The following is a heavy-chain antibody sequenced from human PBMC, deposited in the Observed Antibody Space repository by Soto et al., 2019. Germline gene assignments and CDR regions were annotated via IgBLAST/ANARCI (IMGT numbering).Heavy chain of an antibody. Sequence: MSLTLSFAAHGFTLSSELMHWFRQGPGKGLEWVAVIWYDGNNKYYAVSVKGRFTISRDNSKNTLYLQMNSLRAEDTAVYYCARGHFRGQRQQVEYWGQGTLDIVSS. CDR1: GFTLSSEL. CDR3: ARGHFRGQRQQVEY. CDR2: IWYDGNNK. D-gene: IGHD3-10*01. J-gene: IGHJ4*02. V-gene: IGHV3-33*01.